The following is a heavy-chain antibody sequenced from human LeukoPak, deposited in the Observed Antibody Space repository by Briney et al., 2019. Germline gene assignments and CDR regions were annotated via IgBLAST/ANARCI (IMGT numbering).Heavy chain of an antibody. CDR1: GFTFSDYA. D-gene: IGHD2-2*01. J-gene: IGHJ4*02. Sequence: GGSLRLSCTASGFTFSDYAMNWVRQAPGKGLEWVSAISGSGGTTYYADSVKGRFTISRDSSKNTLYLQMNSLRAEDTAVYYCARSPPYCTSTSCYAPGYWGQGTLVTVSS. CDR3: ARSPPYCTSTSCYAPGY. V-gene: IGHV3-23*01. CDR2: ISGSGGTT.